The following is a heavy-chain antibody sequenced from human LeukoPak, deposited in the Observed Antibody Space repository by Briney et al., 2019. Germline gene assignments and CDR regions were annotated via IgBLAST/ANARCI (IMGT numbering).Heavy chain of an antibody. V-gene: IGHV3-23*01. J-gene: IGHJ4*02. CDR1: GFTFNNYA. D-gene: IGHD6-13*01. CDR2: ISGSGDNT. Sequence: PGGSLRLSCAASGFTFNNYAMNWVRQAPGRGLEWVSAISGSGDNTYYADSVKGRFTISRDNSKNTLYLQMNSLRAEDTAVYYCATTFSSSWYEGAFDYWAREPWSPSPQ. CDR3: ATTFSSSWYEGAFDY.